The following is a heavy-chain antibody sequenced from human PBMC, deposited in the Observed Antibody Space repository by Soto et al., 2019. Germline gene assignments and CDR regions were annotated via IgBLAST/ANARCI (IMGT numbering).Heavy chain of an antibody. CDR3: ARVPNPFRLKIGYEDAFDF. J-gene: IGHJ3*01. V-gene: IGHV4-39*01. CDR2: ISYSGST. D-gene: IGHD5-12*01. Sequence: PSETLSLTCTVSGASISSSGYYWGWIRQPPGKGLEWIGTISYSGSTFYNPSLKSRVTISADTSKNQFSLQLNSLTPEDTAVYYCARVPNPFRLKIGYEDAFDFWGQGTMVTVSS. CDR1: GASISSSGYY.